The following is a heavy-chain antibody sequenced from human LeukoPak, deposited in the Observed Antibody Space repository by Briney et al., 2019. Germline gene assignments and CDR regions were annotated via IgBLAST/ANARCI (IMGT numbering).Heavy chain of an antibody. Sequence: SETLSLTCTVSGGSIGSSSYYWDWIRQSPGKGLEWVGSIYYSGSTYYNPSLKSRVTISVDTSKNQFSLKLSSVTAADTAVYYCARDYGALGDYYYGMDVWGQGTTVTVSS. CDR1: GGSIGSSSYY. V-gene: IGHV4-39*07. CDR3: ARDYGALGDYYYGMDV. J-gene: IGHJ6*02. CDR2: IYYSGST. D-gene: IGHD4/OR15-4a*01.